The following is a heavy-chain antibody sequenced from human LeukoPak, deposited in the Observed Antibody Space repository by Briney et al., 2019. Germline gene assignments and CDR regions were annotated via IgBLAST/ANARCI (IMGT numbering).Heavy chain of an antibody. CDR3: AKVPRWGAAAGTIDY. CDR1: GFTFSSYS. CDR2: ISGSGGST. V-gene: IGHV3-23*01. J-gene: IGHJ4*02. Sequence: GGSLRLSCAASGFTFSSYSMNWVRQAPGKGLEWVSAISGSGGSTYYADSVKGRFTISRDNSKNTLYLQMNSLRAEDTAVYYCAKVPRWGAAAGTIDYWGQGTLVTVSS. D-gene: IGHD6-13*01.